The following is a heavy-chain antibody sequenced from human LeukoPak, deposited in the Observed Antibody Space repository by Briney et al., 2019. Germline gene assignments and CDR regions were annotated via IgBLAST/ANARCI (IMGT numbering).Heavy chain of an antibody. J-gene: IGHJ4*02. CDR2: IHSSGST. D-gene: IGHD6-19*01. CDR1: GGSVTSYY. V-gene: IGHV4-59*02. CDR3: ARARSRWNYFDY. Sequence: SETLSLTCTVSGGSVTSYYWGWIRQPPGKGLEWIGHIHSSGSTNYNPSLKSRVTISIDTSKNRFSLNLSSVTAADTAVYYCARARSRWNYFDYWGRGSLVTVSS.